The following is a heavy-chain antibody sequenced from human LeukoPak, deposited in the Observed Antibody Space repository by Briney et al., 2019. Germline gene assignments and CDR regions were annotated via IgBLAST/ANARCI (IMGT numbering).Heavy chain of an antibody. Sequence: SVKVSCKASGGTFSSYAISWVRQAPGQGLEWMGGIIPIFGTANYAQKFQGRVTITADESTSTAYMELSSLRSEDTAVYYCARDSPMVSGHYGMDVWGQGTTVTVSS. CDR3: ARDSPMVSGHYGMDV. CDR1: GGTFSSYA. J-gene: IGHJ6*02. D-gene: IGHD3-10*01. V-gene: IGHV1-69*13. CDR2: IIPIFGTA.